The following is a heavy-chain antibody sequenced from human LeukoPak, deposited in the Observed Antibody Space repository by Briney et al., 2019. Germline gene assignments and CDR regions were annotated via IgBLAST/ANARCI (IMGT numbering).Heavy chain of an antibody. V-gene: IGHV3-7*05. Sequence: GGSLRLSCAASGFTFRSYWMIWVRPALGKGLEWVAHINQDGRLKYYLDSVKGRFTISRDNANNSLYLQMNSLTDEDTAVYYCARDQRRYSYGYCFDHSGPGTQVTVSS. CDR2: INQDGRLK. CDR1: GFTFRSYW. J-gene: IGHJ4*02. D-gene: IGHD5-18*01. CDR3: ARDQRRYSYGYCFDH.